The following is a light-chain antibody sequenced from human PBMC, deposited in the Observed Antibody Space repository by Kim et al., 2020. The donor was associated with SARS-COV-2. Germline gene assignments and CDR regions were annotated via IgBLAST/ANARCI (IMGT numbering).Light chain of an antibody. J-gene: IGLJ1*01. Sequence: QSALTQPASVSGSPGQSITISCTGTSSDIGANNYVSWYQQHPGKVPKLIIYDVSERPSGISDLFSGSKSGNTASLTISGLQAEDEADYYCNSYTSSRIYVFGTGTKVTVL. V-gene: IGLV2-14*03. CDR2: DVS. CDR1: SSDIGANNY. CDR3: NSYTSSRIYV.